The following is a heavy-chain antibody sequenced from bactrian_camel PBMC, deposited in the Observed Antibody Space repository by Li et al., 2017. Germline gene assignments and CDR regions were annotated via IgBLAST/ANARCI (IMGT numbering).Heavy chain of an antibody. J-gene: IGHJ6*01. CDR2: LWIGGATT. CDR1: RYTYKRNC. Sequence: DVQLVESGGGSVQAGGSLTLSCAAGRYTYKRNCMGWFRQRPGKDREGLTTLWIGGATTTYTDSVKGRFIITCDKAKNTLYLQMNSLKPDDTAMYYCAARGPYCYTKLSVRDFTYWGQGTQVTVS. V-gene: IGHV3S42*01. CDR3: AARGPYCYTKLSVRDFTY. D-gene: IGHD2*01.